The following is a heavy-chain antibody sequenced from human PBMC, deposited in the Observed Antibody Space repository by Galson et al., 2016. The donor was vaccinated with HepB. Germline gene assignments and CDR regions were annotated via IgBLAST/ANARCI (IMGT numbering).Heavy chain of an antibody. J-gene: IGHJ6*04. Sequence: ETLSLTCTVSGGSISSFHWAWIRQPPGKGLEWIGYIYDSGSTNYNPSLTSRVIISLDTSKNQVSLKLNSVTAADTAVYYCARDSHRDFDSGARGMDVWGTGTTVTVST. CDR1: GGSISSFH. D-gene: IGHD3-9*01. V-gene: IGHV4-59*01. CDR2: IYDSGST. CDR3: ARDSHRDFDSGARGMDV.